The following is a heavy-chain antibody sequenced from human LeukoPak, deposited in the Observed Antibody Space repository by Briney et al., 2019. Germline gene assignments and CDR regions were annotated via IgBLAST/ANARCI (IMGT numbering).Heavy chain of an antibody. D-gene: IGHD5-18*01. V-gene: IGHV1-46*01. CDR3: ARDVADTAMVRYYYYMDV. CDR1: GYTFTSYY. J-gene: IGHJ6*03. CDR2: INPSGGST. Sequence: ASVKVSCKASGYTFTSYYMHWVRQAPGQGLEWMGIINPSGGSTSYAQKFQGRVTMTRDMSTSTVYMELSSLRSEDTAVYYCARDVADTAMVRYYYYMDVWGKGTTVTISS.